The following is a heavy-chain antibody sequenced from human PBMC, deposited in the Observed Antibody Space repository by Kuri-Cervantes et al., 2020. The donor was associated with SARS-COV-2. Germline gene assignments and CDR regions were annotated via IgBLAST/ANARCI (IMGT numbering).Heavy chain of an antibody. CDR1: GFTFDDYA. V-gene: IGHV3-30*02. CDR2: IRYDGSNK. CDR3: AKDLPGSSAADVY. J-gene: IGHJ4*02. Sequence: GSLRLSCAASGFTFDDYAMHWVRQAPGKGLEWVAFIRYDGSNKYYADSVKGRFTISRDNSKNTLYLQMNSLRAEDTAVYYCAKDLPGSSAADVYWGQGTLVTVSS. D-gene: IGHD6-13*01.